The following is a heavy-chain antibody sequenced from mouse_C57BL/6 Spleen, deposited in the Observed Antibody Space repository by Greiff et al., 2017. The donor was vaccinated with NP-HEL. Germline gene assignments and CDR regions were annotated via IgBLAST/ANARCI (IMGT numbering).Heavy chain of an antibody. J-gene: IGHJ4*01. CDR1: GFTFSSYG. D-gene: IGHD2-5*01. V-gene: IGHV5-6*02. CDR3: ARPSNLYYAMDY. CDR2: ISSGGSYT. Sequence: DVMLVESGGDLVKPGGSLKLSCAASGFTFSSYGMSWVRQTPDKRLEWVATISSGGSYTYYPDSVKGRFTISRDNAKNTLYLQMSSLKSEDTAMYYCARPSNLYYAMDYWGQGTSVTVSS.